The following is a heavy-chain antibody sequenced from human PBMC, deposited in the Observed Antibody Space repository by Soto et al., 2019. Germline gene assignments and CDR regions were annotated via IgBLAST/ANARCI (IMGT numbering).Heavy chain of an antibody. CDR3: ARGPYVYYVGYYYYYMDV. CDR2: MNPNSGNT. D-gene: IGHD3-16*01. V-gene: IGHV1-8*01. J-gene: IGHJ6*03. Sequence: ASVKVSCKASGYTFTSYDINWVRQATGQGLEWMGWMNPNSGNTGYAQKFQGRVTMTRNTSISTAYMELSSLRSEDTAVYYCARGPYVYYVGYYYYYMDVWGKGTTVTVSS. CDR1: GYTFTSYD.